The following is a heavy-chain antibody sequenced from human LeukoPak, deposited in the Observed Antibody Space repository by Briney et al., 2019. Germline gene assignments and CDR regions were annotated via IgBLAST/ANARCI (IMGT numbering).Heavy chain of an antibody. J-gene: IGHJ4*02. CDR2: ISAYNGNT. Sequence: ASVKVSCKASGGTFSSYAISWVRQAPGQGLEWMGWISAYNGNTNYAQKLQGRVTMTTDTSTSTAYMELRSLRSDDTAVYYCARDSRGELGAPRMDWGQGTLVTVSS. D-gene: IGHD1-26*01. V-gene: IGHV1-18*01. CDR1: GGTFSSYA. CDR3: ARDSRGELGAPRMD.